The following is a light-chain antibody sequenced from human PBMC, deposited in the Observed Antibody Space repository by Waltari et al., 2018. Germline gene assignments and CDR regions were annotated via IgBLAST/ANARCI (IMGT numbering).Light chain of an antibody. V-gene: IGKV1-5*03. CDR1: QSINNW. CDR2: KAS. CDR3: QQYDSYSVTLT. Sequence: DIQITQSPSTLSASVGDRVTITCRASQSINNWLAWYQQKPGKAPKLLIYKASTLESGVPSRFSGSGSGTEFTLTISSLQPDDFATYYCQQYDSYSVTLTFGHGTKVDIK. J-gene: IGKJ3*01.